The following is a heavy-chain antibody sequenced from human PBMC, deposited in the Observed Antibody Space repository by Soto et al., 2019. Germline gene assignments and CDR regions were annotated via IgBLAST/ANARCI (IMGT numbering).Heavy chain of an antibody. CDR3: ARPRNSKKPYYYYGMDV. Sequence: PGESLKISCKGSGYSFTSYWIGWVRQMPGKGLEWMGIIYPGDSDTRYSPSFQGQVTISADKSISTAYLQWSSLKASDTAMYYCARPRNSKKPYYYYGMDVWGQGTTVTVS. V-gene: IGHV5-51*01. J-gene: IGHJ6*02. D-gene: IGHD4-4*01. CDR1: GYSFTSYW. CDR2: IYPGDSDT.